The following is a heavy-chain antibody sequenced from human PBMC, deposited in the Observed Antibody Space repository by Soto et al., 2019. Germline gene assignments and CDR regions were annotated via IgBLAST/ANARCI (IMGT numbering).Heavy chain of an antibody. J-gene: IGHJ4*02. CDR3: ARAYGYSSSSGLY. Sequence: PGGSLRLSCAASGFTFSSYAMHWVRQAPGKGLEWVAVISYDGSNKYYADSVKGRFTISRDNSKNTLYLQMDSLRAEDTAVYYCARAYGYSSSSGLYWGQGTLVTVSS. V-gene: IGHV3-30-3*01. D-gene: IGHD6-13*01. CDR1: GFTFSSYA. CDR2: ISYDGSNK.